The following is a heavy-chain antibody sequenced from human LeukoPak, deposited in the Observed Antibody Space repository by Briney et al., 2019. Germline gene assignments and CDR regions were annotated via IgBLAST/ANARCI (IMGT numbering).Heavy chain of an antibody. D-gene: IGHD3-22*01. J-gene: IGHJ4*02. CDR1: GFTVSSNY. Sequence: GGSLRLSCAASGFTVSSNYMSWVRQAPGKGLEWVSVIYSGGSTYYADSVKGRFTISRDNSKNTLYLQMNSLRAEDTAVYYCAREGYDSRGYRFSYWGQGTLVTVSS. CDR3: AREGYDSRGYRFSY. CDR2: IYSGGST. V-gene: IGHV3-66*01.